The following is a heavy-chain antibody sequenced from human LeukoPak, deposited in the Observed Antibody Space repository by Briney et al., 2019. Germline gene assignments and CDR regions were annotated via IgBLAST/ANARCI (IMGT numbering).Heavy chain of an antibody. J-gene: IGHJ4*02. D-gene: IGHD3-3*01. CDR3: ARQSPYYDFWSGYYTAPFDY. Sequence: SETLSLTCTVSGGSISSYYWGWIRQPPGKGLEWIGCIYYSGSTNYNPSLKSRVTISVDTSKNQFSLKLSSVTAADTAVYYCARQSPYYDFWSGYYTAPFDYWGQGTLVTVSS. CDR2: IYYSGST. CDR1: GGSISSYY. V-gene: IGHV4-59*01.